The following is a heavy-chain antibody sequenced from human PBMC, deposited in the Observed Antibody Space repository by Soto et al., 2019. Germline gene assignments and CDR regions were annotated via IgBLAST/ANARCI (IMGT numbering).Heavy chain of an antibody. V-gene: IGHV1-69*01. J-gene: IGHJ4*02. CDR1: AGSFNDYA. CDR3: ARSIGSSSFYCDF. D-gene: IGHD6-6*01. CDR2: FIPIFGTT. Sequence: QVQLVQSGAEVKKPGSSVKVSCRASAGSFNDYAISWVRQAPGEGLEWMGGFIPIFGTTNYAEKFQGRITITADGSTSTTSMELTSLRSEDTAVYYCARSIGSSSFYCDFWGQGTLVTVSS.